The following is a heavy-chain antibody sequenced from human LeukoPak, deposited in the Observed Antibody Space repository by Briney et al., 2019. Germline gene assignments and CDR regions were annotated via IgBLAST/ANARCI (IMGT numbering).Heavy chain of an antibody. CDR3: ARAGSGWYFSGMDV. CDR2: INPNSGGT. CDR1: GYTFTSYY. J-gene: IGHJ6*02. D-gene: IGHD6-19*01. Sequence: GASVKVSCKASGYTFTSYYMHWVRQAPGQGLEWMGRINPNSGGTNYAQKFQGRVTMTRDTSISTAYMELSRLRSDDTAVYYCARAGSGWYFSGMDVWGQGTTVTVSS. V-gene: IGHV1-2*06.